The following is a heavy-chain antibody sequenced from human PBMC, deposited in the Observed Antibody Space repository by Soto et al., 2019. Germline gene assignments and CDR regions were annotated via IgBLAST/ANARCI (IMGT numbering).Heavy chain of an antibody. J-gene: IGHJ5*02. D-gene: IGHD6-19*01. Sequence: GGSLRLSCAASGFTVSSNYMSWVRQAPGKGLEWVSVIYRGGNTYYADSVKGRFTISRDNSKNTVYLQMNSLRAEDTAVYYCARDGSGSGWNWFDPWGQGTLVTVSS. V-gene: IGHV3-66*01. CDR3: ARDGSGSGWNWFDP. CDR1: GFTVSSNY. CDR2: IYRGGNT.